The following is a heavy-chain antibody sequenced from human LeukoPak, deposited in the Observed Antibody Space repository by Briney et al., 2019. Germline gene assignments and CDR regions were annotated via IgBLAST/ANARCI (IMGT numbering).Heavy chain of an antibody. CDR3: AREEKREYYFDY. CDR2: IIPIFGTA. CDR1: GGTFSSYA. D-gene: IGHD3-10*01. Sequence: SVKVSCKASGGTFSSYAISWVRQAPGQGLEWMGGIIPIFGTANYAQKFQGRVTITADESTSTAYMELSSLRSEDTAVYYCAREEKREYYFDYWGQGTLVTVSS. V-gene: IGHV1-69*13. J-gene: IGHJ4*02.